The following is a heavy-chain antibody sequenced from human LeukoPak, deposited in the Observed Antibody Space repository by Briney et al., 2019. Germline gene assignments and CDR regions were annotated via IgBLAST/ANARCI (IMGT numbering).Heavy chain of an antibody. Sequence: PGGSLRLSCVASGFTFDDYAMHWVRQTPGKGLEWVSLINGDGDTTYYADSVKGRFTISRGNSKNSLYLQMNSLRTEDTALYYCAKRPPVGSGQGLDYWGQGTLVTVSS. V-gene: IGHV3-43*02. D-gene: IGHD1-26*01. CDR1: GFTFDDYA. CDR2: INGDGDTT. J-gene: IGHJ4*02. CDR3: AKRPPVGSGQGLDY.